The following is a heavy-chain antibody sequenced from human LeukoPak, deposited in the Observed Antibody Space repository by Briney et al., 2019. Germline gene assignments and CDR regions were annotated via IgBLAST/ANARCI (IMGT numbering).Heavy chain of an antibody. D-gene: IGHD6-13*01. CDR1: GFTVSNNY. CDR2: TYSGGTT. J-gene: IGHJ4*02. V-gene: IGHV3-53*01. Sequence: PGGSLRLSCKASGFTVSNNYMNWVRQAPGKGLEWVALTYSGGTTNYADSVKGRFTISRDNSKNTLYLQMTNVRVEDTAVYYCARDPPGIAASVSGGWGQGTLVAVSS. CDR3: ARDPPGIAASVSGG.